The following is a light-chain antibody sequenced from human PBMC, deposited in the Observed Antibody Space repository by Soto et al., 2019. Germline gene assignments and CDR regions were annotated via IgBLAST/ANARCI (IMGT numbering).Light chain of an antibody. V-gene: IGLV1-40*01. CDR3: QSYDSSLSAPVV. CDR2: GNS. CDR1: SSNIGAGYD. Sequence: QPVLTQPPSVSGAPGQRVTIYCTGSSSNIGAGYDVHWYQQLPGTAPKLLIYGNSNRPSGVPDRFSGSKSGTSASLAITGLQAEDEADYYCQSYDSSLSAPVVFGGGTKLTVL. J-gene: IGLJ2*01.